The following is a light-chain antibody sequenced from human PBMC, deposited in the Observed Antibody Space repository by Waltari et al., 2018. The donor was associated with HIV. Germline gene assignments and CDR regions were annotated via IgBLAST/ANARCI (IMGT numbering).Light chain of an antibody. CDR3: AAWDDSLSGWV. Sequence: QSVLTQPPSASETPGQRVTISCSGSSSNIGGNYVYWYQHLPGTAPKLLIYRNNQRPAGVPDRFSGSKSGASASLAISGLRSEDEADYYGAAWDDSLSGWVFGGGTKLTVL. CDR2: RNN. CDR1: SSNIGGNY. J-gene: IGLJ3*02. V-gene: IGLV1-47*01.